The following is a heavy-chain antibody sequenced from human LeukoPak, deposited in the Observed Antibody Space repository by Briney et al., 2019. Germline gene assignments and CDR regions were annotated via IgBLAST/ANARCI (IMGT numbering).Heavy chain of an antibody. CDR3: ARVVGPRPPGY. CDR2: IYYSGST. D-gene: IGHD6-6*01. J-gene: IGHJ4*02. V-gene: IGHV4-59*12. CDR1: GGSISSYY. Sequence: PSETLSLTCTVSGGSISSYYWSWIRQPPGKGLEWIGYIYYSGSTNYNPSLKSRVTISVDTSKNQFSLKLSFVTAADTAVYYCARVVGPRPPGYGGQGTRVTVSS.